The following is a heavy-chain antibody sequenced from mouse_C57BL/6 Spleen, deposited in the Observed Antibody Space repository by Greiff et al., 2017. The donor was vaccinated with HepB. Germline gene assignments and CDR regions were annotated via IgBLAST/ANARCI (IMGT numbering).Heavy chain of an antibody. V-gene: IGHV1-82*01. J-gene: IGHJ3*01. CDR1: GYAFSSSW. Sequence: QVQLQQSGPELVKPGASVKISCKASGYAFSSSWMNWVKQRPGKGLEWIGRIYPGDGDTNYNGKFKGKATLTADKSSSTAYMQLSSLTSEDSAVYFCARGGVFAYWGQGTLVTVSA. CDR3: ARGGVFAY. CDR2: IYPGDGDT.